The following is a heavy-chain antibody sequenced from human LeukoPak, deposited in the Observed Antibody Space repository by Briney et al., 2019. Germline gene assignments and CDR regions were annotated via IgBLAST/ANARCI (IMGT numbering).Heavy chain of an antibody. CDR1: GFTFSSYG. V-gene: IGHV3-30*18. CDR2: ISYDGSNK. Sequence: PGRSLRLSCAASGFTFSSYGMHWVRQAPGKGLEWVAVISYDGSNKYYADSVKGRFTTSRDNSKNTLYLQMNSLRAEDTAVYYCAKEASTGRGLDYWGQGTLVTVSS. CDR3: AKEASTGRGLDY. J-gene: IGHJ4*02. D-gene: IGHD1-1*01.